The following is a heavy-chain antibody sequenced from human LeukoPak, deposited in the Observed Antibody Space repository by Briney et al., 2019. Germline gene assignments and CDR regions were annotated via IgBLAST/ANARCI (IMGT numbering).Heavy chain of an antibody. D-gene: IGHD4-17*01. J-gene: IGHJ4*02. CDR3: ARGRGNFYGDYRMVFDY. Sequence: EASVKVSCKASGYTFTSYYMHWVRQAPGQGLEWMGIINPSGGSTNYAQKFQGRVTMTRDMSTSTVYMELSSLRSEDTAVYYCARGRGNFYGDYRMVFDYWGQGTLVTVSS. CDR1: GYTFTSYY. V-gene: IGHV1-46*01. CDR2: INPSGGST.